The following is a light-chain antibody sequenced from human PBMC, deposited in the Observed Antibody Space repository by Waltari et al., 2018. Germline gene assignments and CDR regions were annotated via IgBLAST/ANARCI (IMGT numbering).Light chain of an antibody. J-gene: IGLJ3*02. V-gene: IGLV2-23*02. CDR1: SSDVGAYNL. CDR3: CSYAGGATVL. CDR2: EVS. Sequence: QSALAQPASVSGSPGQSITISCSGTSSDVGAYNLVSWYQHHPGKAPKLTLFEVSARPPGISHRFAGSKSGNTASLTISGLQAEDEADYYCCSYAGGATVLFGGGTKLTVL.